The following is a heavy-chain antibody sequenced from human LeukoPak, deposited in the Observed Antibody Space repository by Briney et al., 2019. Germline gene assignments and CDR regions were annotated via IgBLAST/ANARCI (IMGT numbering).Heavy chain of an antibody. CDR2: IIPIFGSS. J-gene: IGHJ5*02. Sequence: ASVKVSCKASGGTFSSYAISWVRQAPGQGLEWMGGIIPIFGSSNYAQKFQGRVTITADESTTTAYMELSSLRSEDTAVYYCARVTHTELTTWFDPWGQGTLVTVSS. D-gene: IGHD5-18*01. V-gene: IGHV1-69*13. CDR3: ARVTHTELTTWFDP. CDR1: GGTFSSYA.